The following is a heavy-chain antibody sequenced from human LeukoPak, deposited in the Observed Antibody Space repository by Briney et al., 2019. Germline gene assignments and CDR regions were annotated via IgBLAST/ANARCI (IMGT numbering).Heavy chain of an antibody. CDR2: ISGSGGST. V-gene: IGHV3-23*01. CDR3: AKELLYGSGISMDY. J-gene: IGHJ4*02. D-gene: IGHD3-10*01. CDR1: GFTFSSYA. Sequence: GGSLRLSCAASGFTFSSYAMSWVRQAPGKGLEWVSAISGSGGSTYYADSVKGRFTISRDNSKNTLYLQINSLRAEDTAVYYCAKELLYGSGISMDYWGQGTLVTVSS.